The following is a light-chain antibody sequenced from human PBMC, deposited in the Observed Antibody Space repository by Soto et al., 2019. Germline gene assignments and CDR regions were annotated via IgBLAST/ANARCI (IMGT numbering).Light chain of an antibody. J-gene: IGKJ2*01. Sequence: DIQMTQSPSSLSASVGDRVTITCRASQSISSYLNWYQQKPGKAPKLLIYAASSLQSGVPSRFSGSGSGTDFTLTISSLQPEDFATYYCHQSASTPPTFGQGTKLEIK. V-gene: IGKV1-39*01. CDR2: AAS. CDR3: HQSASTPPT. CDR1: QSISSY.